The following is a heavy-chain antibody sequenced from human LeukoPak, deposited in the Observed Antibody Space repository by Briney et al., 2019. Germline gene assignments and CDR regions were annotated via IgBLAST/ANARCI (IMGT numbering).Heavy chain of an antibody. Sequence: GGSLRLSCAASGFTFSSYGMHWVRQAPGKGLEWVAFIRYDGSNKYYADSVKGRFTISRDNSKNTLYLQMNSLRAEDTAVYYCAKDHQKAYYYGSSGYYLDYWGQGTLVTVSS. CDR1: GFTFSSYG. J-gene: IGHJ4*02. CDR2: IRYDGSNK. D-gene: IGHD3-22*01. CDR3: AKDHQKAYYYGSSGYYLDY. V-gene: IGHV3-30*02.